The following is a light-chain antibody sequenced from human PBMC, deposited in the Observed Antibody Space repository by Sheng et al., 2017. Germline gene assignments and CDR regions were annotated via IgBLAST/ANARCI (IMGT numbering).Light chain of an antibody. Sequence: DIQMTQSPSALSASVGDRVTITCRASQSISTWLAWYQLKPGRAPKLLIYKASSLESGVPSRFSGSGSGTEFTLTISSLQPDDFATYYCQQYNVYPRTFGQGTKVEIK. CDR2: KAS. J-gene: IGKJ1*01. CDR3: QQYNVYPRT. CDR1: QSISTW. V-gene: IGKV1-5*03.